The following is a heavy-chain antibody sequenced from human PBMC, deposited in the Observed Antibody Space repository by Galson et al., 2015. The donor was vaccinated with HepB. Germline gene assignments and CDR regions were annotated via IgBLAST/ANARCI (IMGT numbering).Heavy chain of an antibody. Sequence: PALVKPTQTLTLTCTFSGFSLSTSEEAVGWIRQPPGKALEWLALIFWDDDKVYSPFMETRLTITKDTAKNQVVLTMTKMDPVDTATYYCAHSQVGANYFDYWGQGALVTVSS. CDR1: GFSLSTSEEA. CDR2: IFWDDDK. CDR3: AHSQVGANYFDY. V-gene: IGHV2-5*02. J-gene: IGHJ4*02. D-gene: IGHD1-26*01.